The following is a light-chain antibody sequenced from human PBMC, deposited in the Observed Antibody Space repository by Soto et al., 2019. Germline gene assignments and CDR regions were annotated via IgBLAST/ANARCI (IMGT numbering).Light chain of an antibody. J-gene: IGKJ2*01. CDR2: KAS. CDR3: QQYTSSYT. V-gene: IGKV1-5*03. CDR1: QSISNW. Sequence: DIQMTQSPSTLSASVGDRVTITCRASQSISNWLAWYQQKPGKAPELLIYKASRLQSGVPSRLSGSGSGTEFTLTISSLQPDDLATYYCQQYTSSYTFGQGTKLEL.